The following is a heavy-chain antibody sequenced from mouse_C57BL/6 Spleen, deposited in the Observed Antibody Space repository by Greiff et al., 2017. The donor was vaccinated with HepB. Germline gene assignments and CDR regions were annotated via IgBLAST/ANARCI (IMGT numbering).Heavy chain of an antibody. J-gene: IGHJ4*01. V-gene: IGHV5-4*01. CDR3: ARDRLGYGGAMDY. CDR1: GFTFSSYA. D-gene: IGHD2-2*01. CDR2: ISDGGSYT. Sequence: EVQLVESGGGLVKPGGSLKLSCAASGFTFSSYAMSWVRQTPEKRLEWVATISDGGSYTYYPDNVKGRFTISRDNAKNNLYLQMSHLKSEDTAVYYCARDRLGYGGAMDYWGQGTSVTVSS.